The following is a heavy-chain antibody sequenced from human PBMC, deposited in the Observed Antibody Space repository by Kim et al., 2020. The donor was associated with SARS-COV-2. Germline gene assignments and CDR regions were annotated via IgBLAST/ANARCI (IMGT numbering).Heavy chain of an antibody. Sequence: SETLSLTCAVYGGSFSGYYWSWIRQPPGKGLEWIGEINHSGSTNYNPSLKSRVTISVDTSKNQFSLKLSSVTAADTAVYYCAKANSMVQGANYYYYMDV. CDR1: GGSFSGYY. V-gene: IGHV4-34*01. D-gene: IGHD3-10*01. CDR2: INHSGST. CDR3: AKANSMVQGANYYYYMDV. J-gene: IGHJ6*03.